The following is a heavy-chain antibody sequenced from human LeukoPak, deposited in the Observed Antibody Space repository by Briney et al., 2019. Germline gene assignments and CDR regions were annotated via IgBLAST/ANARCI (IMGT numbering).Heavy chain of an antibody. D-gene: IGHD2-2*03. CDR2: MNPNSGNT. CDR1: GYTFTSYD. J-gene: IGHJ5*02. CDR3: ARCVGYCSSTSCHPWFDP. V-gene: IGHV1-8*03. Sequence: ASVTVSCKASGYTFTSYDINGVRQATGQGLEWMGWMNPNSGNTGYAQKFQGRVTITRNTSISTAYMELSRLRSEDTAVYYCARCVGYCSSTSCHPWFDPWGQGTLVTVSS.